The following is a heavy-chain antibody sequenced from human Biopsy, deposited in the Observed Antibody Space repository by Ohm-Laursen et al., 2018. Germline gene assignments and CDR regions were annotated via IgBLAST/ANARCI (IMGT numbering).Heavy chain of an antibody. Sequence: SVTLSLTCTVSGGYISHYYWTWIRQPAGQGLEWIGRIYITGETNYNPPLKSRVTMSVDSSKKQFSLKLKLVTAADTAIYYCARAPPLIRGVVESWFDPWGQGILVTVSS. J-gene: IGHJ5*02. CDR3: ARAPPLIRGVVESWFDP. CDR2: IYITGET. D-gene: IGHD3-10*01. CDR1: GGYISHYY. V-gene: IGHV4-4*07.